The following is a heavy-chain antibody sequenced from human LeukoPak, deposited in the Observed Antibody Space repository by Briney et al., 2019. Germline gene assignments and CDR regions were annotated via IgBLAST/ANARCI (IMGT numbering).Heavy chain of an antibody. CDR2: IIPIFGTA. V-gene: IGHV1-69*06. CDR1: GGTFSSYA. Sequence: SVKVSCKASGGTFSSYAISWVRQAPGQGLEWMGGIIPIFGTANYAQKFQGRVTITADKSTSTAYMELSSLRSEDTAVYYCARGRYYYGSVYYMDVWGKGTTVTVSS. CDR3: ARGRYYYGSVYYMDV. D-gene: IGHD3-10*01. J-gene: IGHJ6*03.